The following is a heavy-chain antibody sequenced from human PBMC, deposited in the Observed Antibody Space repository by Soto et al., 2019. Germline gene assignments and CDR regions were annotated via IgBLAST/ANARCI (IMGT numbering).Heavy chain of an antibody. CDR2: IGSSSSYI. D-gene: IGHD4-17*01. Sequence: PGGSLRLSCAASGFTFSSYTMNWVRQAPGKGLEWVSSIGSSSSYIYYADSVRGRFTISRDNAKNSLYLQMNSLRAEDTAVYHCARDSVTTNLYYYYGMDVWGQGTTVTVSS. CDR3: ARDSVTTNLYYYYGMDV. J-gene: IGHJ6*02. V-gene: IGHV3-21*01. CDR1: GFTFSSYT.